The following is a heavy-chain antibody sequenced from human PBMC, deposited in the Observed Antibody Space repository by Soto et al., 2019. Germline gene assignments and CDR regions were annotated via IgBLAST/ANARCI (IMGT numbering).Heavy chain of an antibody. CDR1: GGSISSGGFS. J-gene: IGHJ4*02. CDR3: AAGGGLPRYY. Sequence: QLQLQESGSGLVKPSQTLSLTCAVSGGSISSGGFSWSWIRQPPGKGLAWIGYIYHSGRTYYNPALKSRVTISVDRSKNQFSLKLSSVTAAATAVYCCAAGGGLPRYYWGQGTLVTVSS. D-gene: IGHD5-12*01. V-gene: IGHV4-30-2*01. CDR2: IYHSGRT.